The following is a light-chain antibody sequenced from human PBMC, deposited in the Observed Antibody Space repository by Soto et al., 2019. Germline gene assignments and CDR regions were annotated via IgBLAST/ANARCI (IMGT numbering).Light chain of an antibody. CDR1: QSISSY. CDR2: AAS. J-gene: IGKJ4*01. CDR3: QQSYSTPLT. Sequence: DIPLTQSPASLSASLGDRVTLTCRASQSISSYLNWYQQKPGKAPKLLIYAASSLQSGVPSRFSGSGSGTDFTLTISSLQPEDFATYYCQQSYSTPLTFGGGTKVDIK. V-gene: IGKV1-39*01.